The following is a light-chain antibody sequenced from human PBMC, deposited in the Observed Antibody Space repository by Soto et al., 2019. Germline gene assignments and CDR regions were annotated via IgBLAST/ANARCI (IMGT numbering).Light chain of an antibody. Sequence: EIVMTPSPATLSVSPGERATLSCRASQSVSSSLTWYQQKPGQAPRLLLYGAATRATGIPCRFSGSGSGTEFTLTISSLQSEDFAVYYCQQYNNWPPWTFGQGTKVDI. CDR2: GAA. CDR3: QQYNNWPPWT. CDR1: QSVSSS. V-gene: IGKV3-15*01. J-gene: IGKJ1*01.